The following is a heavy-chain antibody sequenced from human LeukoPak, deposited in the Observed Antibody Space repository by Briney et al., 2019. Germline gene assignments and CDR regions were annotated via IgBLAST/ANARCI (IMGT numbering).Heavy chain of an antibody. V-gene: IGHV3-33*01. CDR3: ARAPAGTLAYFDY. CDR1: GFTFSSYG. Sequence: PGGSLRLSCAASGFTFSSYGMHWVRQAPGKGLEWVAVIWYDGSNKYYADSVKGRFTISRDNSKNTLYLQMNSLRAEDTAVYYCARAPAGTLAYFDYWGQGTLVTVSS. D-gene: IGHD3-10*01. CDR2: IWYDGSNK. J-gene: IGHJ4*02.